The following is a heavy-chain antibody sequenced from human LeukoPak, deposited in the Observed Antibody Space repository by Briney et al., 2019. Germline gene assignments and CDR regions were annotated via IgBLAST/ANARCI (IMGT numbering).Heavy chain of an antibody. Sequence: SETLSLTCAVYGGSFSGYYWSWIRQPPGKGLEWIGDVNHSGSTNYNPSLKSRVTISVDTSKNQFSLKLSSVTAADTAVYHCAREGTSGTHLNWFDPWGQGTLVTVPS. V-gene: IGHV4-34*01. CDR2: VNHSGST. CDR1: GGSFSGYY. J-gene: IGHJ5*02. D-gene: IGHD1-1*01. CDR3: AREGTSGTHLNWFDP.